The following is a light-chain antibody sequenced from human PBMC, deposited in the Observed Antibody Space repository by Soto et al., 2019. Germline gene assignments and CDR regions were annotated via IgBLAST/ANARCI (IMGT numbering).Light chain of an antibody. CDR2: EVN. CDR1: SSDVGGYDY. CDR3: SSYSTPSTLV. J-gene: IGLJ1*01. Sequence: QSALTQPASVSGSPGQSVTISCTGASSDVGGYDYVSWYQQHPGKAPKLILFEVNNRPSGVSNHFSGSKSGNTASLIISGLQADDEDDYYCSSYSTPSTLVFGSGTKVTVL. V-gene: IGLV2-14*01.